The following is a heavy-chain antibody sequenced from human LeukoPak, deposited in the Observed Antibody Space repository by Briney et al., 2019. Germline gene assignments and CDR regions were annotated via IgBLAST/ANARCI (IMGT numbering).Heavy chain of an antibody. Sequence: GGSLRLSCAASEFSVGSNYMTWVRQAPGKGLEWVSAISGTGGSTYYADSVKGRFTISRDNSKNTLYLQMNSLRAEDTAVYYCAKDLTPRDSRSWYTDAFDIWGQGTMVTVSS. V-gene: IGHV3-23*01. CDR2: ISGTGGST. D-gene: IGHD6-13*01. CDR3: AKDLTPRDSRSWYTDAFDI. J-gene: IGHJ3*02. CDR1: EFSVGSNY.